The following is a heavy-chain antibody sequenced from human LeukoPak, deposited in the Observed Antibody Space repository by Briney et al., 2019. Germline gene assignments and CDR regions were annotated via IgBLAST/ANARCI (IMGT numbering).Heavy chain of an antibody. CDR2: ISTNGGGT. D-gene: IGHD2-15*01. V-gene: IGHV3-64*01. J-gene: IGHJ4*02. CDR1: GFTFSSYA. Sequence: GGSLRLSCAASGFTFSSYAMHWVRQTPGKGLEYVSAISTNGGGTYYANSVKGRFTISRDNSKNTLYLQMNSLRAEDTAVYYCAGWRGFDYWGQGTLVTVSS. CDR3: AGWRGFDY.